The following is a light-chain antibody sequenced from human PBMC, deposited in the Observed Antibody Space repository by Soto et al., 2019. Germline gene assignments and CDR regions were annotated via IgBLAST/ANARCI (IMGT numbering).Light chain of an antibody. CDR2: EVS. V-gene: IGLV2-14*01. Sequence: QSVLTQPASVSGSPAQSITISCTGTSSDVGGYNYVSWYQQHPGKAPKLMIYEVSNRPSGVSNRFSGSKSGNTASLTISGLQAEDEADYYCSSYTSSSPYVFGTGTKVTVL. CDR3: SSYTSSSPYV. J-gene: IGLJ1*01. CDR1: SSDVGGYNY.